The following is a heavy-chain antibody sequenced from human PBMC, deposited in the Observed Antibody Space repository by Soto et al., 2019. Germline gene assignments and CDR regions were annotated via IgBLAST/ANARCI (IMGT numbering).Heavy chain of an antibody. CDR1: GFSFSRYS. Sequence: EVQLVESGGGLVQPGGSLRLSCAASGFSFSRYSMNWVRQAPGKGLEWVSYIGNSTNTMYYADSVKGRFTISRDNAKNSLYLQMNSLRDDDTAVYYCVGADHSSYWGQGTLVTVSS. V-gene: IGHV3-48*02. D-gene: IGHD3-16*01. J-gene: IGHJ4*02. CDR2: IGNSTNTM. CDR3: VGADHSSY.